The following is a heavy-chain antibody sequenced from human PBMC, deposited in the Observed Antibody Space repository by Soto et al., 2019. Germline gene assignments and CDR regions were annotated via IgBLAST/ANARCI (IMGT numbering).Heavy chain of an antibody. CDR2: INHLGSI. CDR1: GGSLSDYF. D-gene: IGHD2-21*01. V-gene: IGHV4-34*01. Sequence: SETLSLTCVVSGGSLSDYFWSWIRQPPGMALEWIGEINHLGSINYNPSLKSRVTMSVDTSKNQFPLTLNSVTAAGTATYYCARGGISHWAYFYYMDVWDRGTTVTVSS. J-gene: IGHJ6*03. CDR3: ARGGISHWAYFYYMDV.